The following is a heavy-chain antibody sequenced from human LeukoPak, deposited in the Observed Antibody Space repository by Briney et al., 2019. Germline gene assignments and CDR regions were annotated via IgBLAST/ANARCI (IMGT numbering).Heavy chain of an antibody. D-gene: IGHD6-13*01. V-gene: IGHV4-39*07. CDR3: ASAEPRGIIWYPY. J-gene: IGHJ4*02. Sequence: PSETLSLTCTVSGGSISSSSYYWGWIRQPPGKGPEWIGRIYYSGSTYYNTSLKSRVTISVDTSKNQFSLNLSSVTAADTAVYYCASAEPRGIIWYPYWGQGTLVTVSS. CDR2: IYYSGST. CDR1: GGSISSSSYY.